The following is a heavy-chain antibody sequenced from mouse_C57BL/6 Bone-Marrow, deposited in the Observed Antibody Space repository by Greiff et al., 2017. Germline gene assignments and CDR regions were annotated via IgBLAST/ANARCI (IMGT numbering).Heavy chain of an antibody. J-gene: IGHJ2*01. CDR3: ARDDGSSLDY. CDR2: ISDGGSYT. CDR1: GFTFSSYA. V-gene: IGHV5-4*01. D-gene: IGHD1-1*01. Sequence: EVMLVESGGGLVKPGGSLKLSCAASGFTFSSYAMSWVRQTPEKRLEWVATISDGGSYTYYPDNVKGRFTISRDNAKNNLYLQMSHLKSEDTAMYYCARDDGSSLDYWGQGTTLTVSS.